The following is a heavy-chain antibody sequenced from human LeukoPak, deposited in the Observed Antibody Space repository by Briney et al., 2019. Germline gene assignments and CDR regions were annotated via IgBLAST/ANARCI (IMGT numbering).Heavy chain of an antibody. CDR2: ISGGRGNT. Sequence: GGSLRLSCAASGFTFSNCAMNWVRQAPGKGLEWVSSISGGRGNTYYADSVKGRFTISRDNSKSTVFLVHLQMDNLRAEDTAVYYCAKDHDYVWGSYRPFEHWGQGISVTVSS. V-gene: IGHV3-23*01. CDR3: AKDHDYVWGSYRPFEH. D-gene: IGHD3-16*02. J-gene: IGHJ4*02. CDR1: GFTFSNCA.